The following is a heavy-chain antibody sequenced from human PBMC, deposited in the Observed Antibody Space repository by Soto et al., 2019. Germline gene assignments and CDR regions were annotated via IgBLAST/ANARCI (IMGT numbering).Heavy chain of an antibody. CDR3: ARGPLAQMITFGGVIARPPGYVDP. CDR1: GGSFSGYY. J-gene: IGHJ5*02. V-gene: IGHV4-34*01. CDR2: INHGGST. Sequence: QVQLQQWGAGLLKPSETLSLTCAVYGGSFSGYYWSWIRQPPGKGLEWIGEINHGGSTNYNPSLKSRVTISVDTSKNQFSLKLSSVTAADTAVYYCARGPLAQMITFGGVIARPPGYVDPWGQGTLVTVSA. D-gene: IGHD3-16*02.